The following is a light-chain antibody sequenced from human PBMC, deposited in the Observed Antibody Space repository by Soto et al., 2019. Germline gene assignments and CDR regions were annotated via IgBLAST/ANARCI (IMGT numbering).Light chain of an antibody. CDR1: SSDVGGYNY. CDR3: SSYTSSSTYV. J-gene: IGLJ1*01. V-gene: IGLV2-14*01. Sequence: QSALTQPASVSGSPGQSITISCTGTSSDVGGYNYFSWYQQHPGKAPKLMIYEVSNRPSGVSNRFSGSKSGNTASLTISGLQAEDEADYYCSSYTSSSTYVFGTGTQLTVL. CDR2: EVS.